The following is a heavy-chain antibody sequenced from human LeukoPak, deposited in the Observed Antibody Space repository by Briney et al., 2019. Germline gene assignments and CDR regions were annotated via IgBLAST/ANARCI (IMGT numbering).Heavy chain of an antibody. CDR2: IYYSGST. CDR1: GGSIISYY. D-gene: IGHD3-22*01. J-gene: IGHJ4*02. CDR3: ATQGGYDSSGYYYFDY. V-gene: IGHV4-59*01. Sequence: SETLSLPCTVSGGSIISYYWSWIRPPPGKGLEWIGYIYYSGSTNYNPSLKSRVTISVDTSKNQFSLKLSSVTAADPAVYYCATQGGYDSSGYYYFDYWGQGTLVTVSS.